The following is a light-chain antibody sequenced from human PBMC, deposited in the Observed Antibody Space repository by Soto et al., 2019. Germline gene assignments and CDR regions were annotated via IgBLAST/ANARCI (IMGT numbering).Light chain of an antibody. CDR3: ISYTSSSTLVV. J-gene: IGLJ2*01. V-gene: IGLV2-14*03. CDR2: DVS. CDR1: SSDVGGYDL. Sequence: QSVLTQPASVSGSPGQSITFSCTGTSSDVGGYDLVSWYQQHPGKAPKLIIYDVSNRPSGVSNRFSGSKSGNTASLTISGLQAEDEGDYYCISYTSSSTLVVFGGGTKLTVL.